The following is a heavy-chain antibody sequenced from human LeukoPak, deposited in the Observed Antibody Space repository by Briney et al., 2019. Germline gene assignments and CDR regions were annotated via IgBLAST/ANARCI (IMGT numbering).Heavy chain of an antibody. V-gene: IGHV4-30-2*01. J-gene: IGHJ4*02. CDR2: IYHSETT. D-gene: IGHD3-22*01. CDR1: GGAVSSGVYS. CDR3: ARSRTAYYRYFDS. Sequence: SETLSLTCTVSGGAVSSGVYSWSWIRQPPGKGLEWIGYIYHSETTYYNPSLQSRVTISVNRAQNQCSLKLTSVTAADTAVYSCARSRTAYYRYFDSWGQGTLVTVSS.